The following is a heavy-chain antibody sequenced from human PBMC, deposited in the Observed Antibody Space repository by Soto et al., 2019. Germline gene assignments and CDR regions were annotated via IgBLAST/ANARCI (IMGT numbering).Heavy chain of an antibody. Sequence: GGSLRLSCAASGFPFDAHGMAGVRQSPGKGLQWVSSINVSGALTYYIESVKGRFTISRDNYEHTLYLQMNNLEADDTAIYYCVKDTKWLETYFESWGPGTMVTVSS. CDR1: GFPFDAHG. D-gene: IGHD3-22*01. V-gene: IGHV3-23*01. CDR3: VKDTKWLETYFES. J-gene: IGHJ4*02. CDR2: INVSGALT.